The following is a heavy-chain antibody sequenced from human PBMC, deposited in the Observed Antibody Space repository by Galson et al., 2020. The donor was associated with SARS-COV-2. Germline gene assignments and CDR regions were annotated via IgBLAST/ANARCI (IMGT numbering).Heavy chain of an antibody. CDR1: GFTFSSYA. V-gene: IGHV3-33*08. J-gene: IGHJ4*02. D-gene: IGHD3-9*01. CDR3: AREGYFDRRCLDY. Sequence: GGSLRLSCAASGFTFSSYAMHWVRQAPGKGLEWVAVIWYDGSNKYYADSVKGRFTISRDNSKNTLYLQMNSLRAEDTAVYYCAREGYFDRRCLDYWGQGTLVTVSS. CDR2: IWYDGSNK.